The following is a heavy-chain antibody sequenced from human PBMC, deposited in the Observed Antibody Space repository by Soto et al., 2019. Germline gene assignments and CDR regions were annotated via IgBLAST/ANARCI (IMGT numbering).Heavy chain of an antibody. Sequence: VQLVQSGAEVKKPGASVKISCKASGYTFNSYGISCVRQAPGQGLEWMGWISAYNDNTNYAQNLQGRVTMTTDTSTSTAYMELRSLRSDDSAVYYCARESPPADYWGQGTLVNVSS. V-gene: IGHV1-18*01. CDR2: ISAYNDNT. CDR1: GYTFNSYG. CDR3: ARESPPADY. J-gene: IGHJ4*02.